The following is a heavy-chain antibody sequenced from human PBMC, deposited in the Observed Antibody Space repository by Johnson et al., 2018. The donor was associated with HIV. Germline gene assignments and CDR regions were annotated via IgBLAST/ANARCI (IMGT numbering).Heavy chain of an antibody. CDR3: AKDQNSHRAFDI. CDR1: EFTFSSYW. V-gene: IGHV3-23*04. D-gene: IGHD4-11*01. J-gene: IGHJ3*02. CDR2: ISGSGGST. Sequence: VQLVESGGGLVQPGGSLRLSCAASEFTFSSYWMHWVRQAPGKGLEWVSAISGSGGSTYYADSVKGRFTISRDNSKNTLDMQMNSLRAEDTAVYYCAKDQNSHRAFDIWGQGTMVTVSS.